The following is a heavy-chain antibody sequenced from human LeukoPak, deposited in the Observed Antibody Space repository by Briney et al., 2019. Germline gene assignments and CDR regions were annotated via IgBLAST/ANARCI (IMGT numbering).Heavy chain of an antibody. D-gene: IGHD2-15*01. CDR1: GGSISSYY. J-gene: IGHJ6*03. CDR2: IYYSGST. Sequence: SETLSPTCTVSGGSISSYYWSWIRQPPGKGLEWIGYIYYSGSTNYNPSLKSRVTLSVDTSKNQFSLKLSSVTAADTAVYYCARGGGNYYYYYMDVWGKGTTVTVSS. V-gene: IGHV4-59*01. CDR3: ARGGGNYYYYYMDV.